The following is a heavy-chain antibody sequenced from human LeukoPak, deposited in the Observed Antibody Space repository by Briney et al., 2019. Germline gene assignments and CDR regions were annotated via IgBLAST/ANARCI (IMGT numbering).Heavy chain of an antibody. Sequence: GGSLRLSCAASGFTFSSYSMNWVRQAPGKGLEWVSSISSSSSYIYYADSVKGRFTISRDNAKNSLYLQMNSLRAEDTAVYYCARGSCSGGSCYSDYWGQGTLVTASS. D-gene: IGHD2-15*01. J-gene: IGHJ4*02. CDR3: ARGSCSGGSCYSDY. CDR1: GFTFSSYS. V-gene: IGHV3-21*01. CDR2: ISSSSSYI.